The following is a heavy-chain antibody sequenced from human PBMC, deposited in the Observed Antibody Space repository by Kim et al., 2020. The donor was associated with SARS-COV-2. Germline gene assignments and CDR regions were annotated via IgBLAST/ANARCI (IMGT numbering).Heavy chain of an antibody. J-gene: IGHJ6*03. CDR2: IYSGGST. V-gene: IGHV3-66*01. D-gene: IGHD1-1*01. Sequence: GGSLRLSCAASGFTVSSNYMSWVRQAPGKGLEWVSVIYSGGSTYYADSVKGRFTISRDNSKNTLYLQMNSLRAEDTAVYYCARTSGTTGTWSNNDYYYYYMDVWGKGTTVTVSS. CDR3: ARTSGTTGTWSNNDYYYYYMDV. CDR1: GFTVSSNY.